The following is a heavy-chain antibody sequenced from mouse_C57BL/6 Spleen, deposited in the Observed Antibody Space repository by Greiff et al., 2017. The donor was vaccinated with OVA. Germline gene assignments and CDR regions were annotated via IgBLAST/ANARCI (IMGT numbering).Heavy chain of an antibody. Sequence: EVQLQESGPGLVKPSQSLSLTCSVTGYSITSGYYWNWIRQFPGNKLEWMGYISYDGSNNYNPSLKNRISITRDTSKNQLFLKLNSVTTEDTATYYCARGGYGSLYWYFDVWGTGTTVTVSS. V-gene: IGHV3-6*01. CDR2: ISYDGSN. J-gene: IGHJ1*03. D-gene: IGHD1-1*01. CDR3: ARGGYGSLYWYFDV. CDR1: GYSITSGYY.